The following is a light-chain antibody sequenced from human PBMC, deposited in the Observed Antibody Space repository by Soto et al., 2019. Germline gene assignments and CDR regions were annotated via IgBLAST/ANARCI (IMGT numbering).Light chain of an antibody. CDR1: QSVCSRC. Sequence: ETVLTQSPGTLSLSPGERVTLSCRTSQSVCSRCFAWYQQKPGQSPRLLMYGASTGATGIPDRFSGSGSGTDFTLTISRLEPEDFAVYYCQHYGTTPWTFGQGPKVAIK. CDR2: GAS. J-gene: IGKJ1*01. V-gene: IGKV3-20*01. CDR3: QHYGTTPWT.